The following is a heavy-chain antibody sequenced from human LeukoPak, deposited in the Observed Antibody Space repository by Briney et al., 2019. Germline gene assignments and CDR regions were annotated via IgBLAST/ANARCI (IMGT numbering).Heavy chain of an antibody. V-gene: IGHV3-11*05. D-gene: IGHD3-10*01. Sequence: GGSLRLSCEASGFTFSYYYMSWIRQAPGKGLEWVSYISSSGSYAHYADSVKGRFTISRDNAKNSLYLQMNSLRAEDTAVYYCARDGYGSDYWGQGTLVTVSS. J-gene: IGHJ4*02. CDR2: ISSSGSYA. CDR1: GFTFSYYY. CDR3: ARDGYGSDY.